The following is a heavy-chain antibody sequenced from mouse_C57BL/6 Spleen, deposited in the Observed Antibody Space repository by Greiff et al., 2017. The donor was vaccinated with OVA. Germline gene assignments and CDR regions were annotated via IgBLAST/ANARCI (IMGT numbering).Heavy chain of an antibody. CDR1: GYTFTEYT. CDR2: FYPGRGSI. Sequence: QVQLQQSGAELVKPGASVKLSCKASGYTFTEYTIHWVKQRSGQGLEWIGWFYPGRGSIKYNEKFKDKATLTADKSSSTVYMELSRLTSEDSAVYFCARHERGYYDYGDYAMDYWGQGTSVTVSS. D-gene: IGHD2-4*01. J-gene: IGHJ4*01. V-gene: IGHV1-62-2*01. CDR3: ARHERGYYDYGDYAMDY.